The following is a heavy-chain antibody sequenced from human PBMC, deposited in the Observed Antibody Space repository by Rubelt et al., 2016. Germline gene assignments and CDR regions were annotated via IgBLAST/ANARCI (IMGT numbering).Heavy chain of an antibody. Sequence: SFSMSWVRQVPGKGLEWVSWISTSGSTIFYADSVKGRFTISRDNARDNAKSSLYLHMDSLRAEDTAVYYCARGEVGATGSFDYWGQGTLVTVSS. CDR2: ISTSGSTI. CDR3: ARGEVGATGSFDY. D-gene: IGHD1-26*01. V-gene: IGHV3-48*01. J-gene: IGHJ4*02. CDR1: SFS.